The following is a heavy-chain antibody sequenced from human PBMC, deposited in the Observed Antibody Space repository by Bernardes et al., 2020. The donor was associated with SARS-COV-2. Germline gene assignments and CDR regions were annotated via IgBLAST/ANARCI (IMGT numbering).Heavy chain of an antibody. CDR2: ISSSSNYI. Sequence: GGTLRLSCAASGFTFSDHFMMWMRQAPGKGLQWRAYISSSSNYIDYAESVKGRFTISRHNAKNSLYLQMNSLRVEDTAVYYCARAHDSWSGYYPPSYYFYMDVWGKGTTVTVSS. V-gene: IGHV3-11*05. J-gene: IGHJ6*03. CDR3: ARAHDSWSGYYPPSYYFYMDV. D-gene: IGHD3-3*01. CDR1: GFTFSDHF.